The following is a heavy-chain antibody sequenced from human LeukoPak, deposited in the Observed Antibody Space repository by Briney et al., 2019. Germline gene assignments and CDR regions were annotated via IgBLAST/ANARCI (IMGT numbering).Heavy chain of an antibody. V-gene: IGHV3-23*01. CDR1: GFTFSNYS. J-gene: IGHJ6*04. CDR2: ITGSGGST. D-gene: IGHD3-22*01. Sequence: GGTLRLSCAASGFTFSNYSLSWVRQAPGKGLEWVSGITGSGGSTYYADSVKGRFTISRDNSKNTLYLQMNSLRAEDTAVYYCARGPTMKMDVWGKGTTVTVSS. CDR3: ARGPTMKMDV.